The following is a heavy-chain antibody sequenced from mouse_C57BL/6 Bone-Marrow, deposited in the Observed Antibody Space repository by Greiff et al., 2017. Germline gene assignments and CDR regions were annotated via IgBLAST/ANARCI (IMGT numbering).Heavy chain of an antibody. CDR1: GYTFTSYW. V-gene: IGHV1-50*01. CDR3: ARWGYAMDY. Sequence: QVQLQQPGAELVKPGASVKLSCKASGYTFTSYWMQWVKQRPGQGLEWIGEIDPSDSYTNYNQKFKGKATLTVDTSSNTAYMQLSSLTTEDSAIYYCARWGYAMDYWGQGTSVTVSS. J-gene: IGHJ4*01. CDR2: IDPSDSYT.